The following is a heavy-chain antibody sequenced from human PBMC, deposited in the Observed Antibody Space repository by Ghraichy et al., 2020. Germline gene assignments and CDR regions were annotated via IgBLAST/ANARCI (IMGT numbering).Heavy chain of an antibody. D-gene: IGHD3-22*01. CDR1: GYTFTSYG. J-gene: IGHJ3*02. CDR3: ARVVRYYYDSSRHAFDI. Sequence: ASVKVSCKASGYTFTSYGISWVRQAPGQGLEWMGWISAYNGNTNYAQKLQGRVTMTTDTSTSTAYMELRSLRSDDTAVYYCARVVRYYYDSSRHAFDIWGQGTMVTVSS. CDR2: ISAYNGNT. V-gene: IGHV1-18*04.